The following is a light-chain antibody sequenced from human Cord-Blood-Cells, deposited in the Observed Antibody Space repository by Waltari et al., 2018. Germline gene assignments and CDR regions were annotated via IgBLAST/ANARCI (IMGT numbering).Light chain of an antibody. Sequence: EIVLTQSPGPLSLSPGERATLSCRASQSVSSSYLAWYQQKPGQAPRLLIYGASSRATGIPDRVSGSGSGTDFTLTISRLEPEDVAVYYCEQYGSTPRSFGQGTKVEIK. CDR2: GAS. CDR3: EQYGSTPRS. CDR1: QSVSSSY. J-gene: IGKJ1*01. V-gene: IGKV3-20*01.